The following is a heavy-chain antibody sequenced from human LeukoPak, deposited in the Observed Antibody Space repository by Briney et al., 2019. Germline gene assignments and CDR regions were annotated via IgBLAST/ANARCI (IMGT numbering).Heavy chain of an antibody. CDR3: ARVGGIAARRLDY. CDR2: IDYSGYT. Sequence: PSETLSLTCTVSGGSISSYYWSWIRQYPGKGLESIGYIDYSGYTNYNPSLKSRVTISLDTSKKQFSLKLSSVTAADTAVYYCARVGGIAARRLDYWGQGTLVTVSS. D-gene: IGHD6-6*01. CDR1: GGSISSYY. V-gene: IGHV4-59*12. J-gene: IGHJ4*02.